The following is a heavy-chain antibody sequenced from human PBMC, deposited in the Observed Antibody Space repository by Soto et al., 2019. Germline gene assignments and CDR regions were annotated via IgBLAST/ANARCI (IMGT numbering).Heavy chain of an antibody. CDR2: IYYSGST. CDR1: GGSISSYY. Sequence: SETLSLTCTVSGGSISSYYWSWIRQPPGKGLEWIGYIYYSGSTNYNPSLKSRVTISVDTSKNQFSLKLSSVTAADTAVYYCAGQPLDTAILGHFDYWGQGTLVTVSS. J-gene: IGHJ4*02. CDR3: AGQPLDTAILGHFDY. V-gene: IGHV4-59*08. D-gene: IGHD5-18*01.